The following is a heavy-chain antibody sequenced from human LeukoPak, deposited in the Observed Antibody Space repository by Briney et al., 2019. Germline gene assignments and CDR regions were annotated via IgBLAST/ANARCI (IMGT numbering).Heavy chain of an antibody. Sequence: PGGSLRLSCAASGFTFSSYAMSRVRQAPGKGLEWVSGISGSGGSTYYADSVKGRFTISRDNSKNTLYLQMNSLRADDTAVYYCAKGLRYGAYGDYWGQGTLVTVSS. CDR1: GFTFSSYA. V-gene: IGHV3-23*01. D-gene: IGHD5-12*01. J-gene: IGHJ4*02. CDR3: AKGLRYGAYGDY. CDR2: ISGSGGST.